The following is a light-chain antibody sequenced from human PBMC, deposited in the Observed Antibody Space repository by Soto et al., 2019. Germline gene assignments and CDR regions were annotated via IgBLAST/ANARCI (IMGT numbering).Light chain of an antibody. CDR2: DAS. CDR1: QTIDNT. Sequence: EIVMTQSPATLSLSPGERAILSWRASQTIDNTLAWYQRKPGQAPRLLIYDASTRALGVPARFSGSGSGTDFTLTISSLQSEDFAVYYCQQRSNWPITFGQGTRLEIK. V-gene: IGKV3-15*01. J-gene: IGKJ5*01. CDR3: QQRSNWPIT.